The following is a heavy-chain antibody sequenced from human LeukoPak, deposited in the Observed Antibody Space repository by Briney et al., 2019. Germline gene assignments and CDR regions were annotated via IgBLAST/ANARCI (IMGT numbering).Heavy chain of an antibody. CDR3: ARDQISTVTPLYYFDY. Sequence: PGRSLRLSCAASGFTFSSYAMHWVRKAPGKGLEWVAVISYDGSNKYYADSVKGRFTISRDNSKNTLYLQMNSLRAEDTAVYYCARDQISTVTPLYYFDYWGQGTLVTVSS. V-gene: IGHV3-30*01. D-gene: IGHD4-11*01. CDR2: ISYDGSNK. J-gene: IGHJ4*02. CDR1: GFTFSSYA.